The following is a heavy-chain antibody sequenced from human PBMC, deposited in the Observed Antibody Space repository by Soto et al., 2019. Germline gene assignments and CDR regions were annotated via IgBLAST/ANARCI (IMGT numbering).Heavy chain of an antibody. V-gene: IGHV3-23*01. D-gene: IGHD3-10*02. CDR2: ISGSGGST. J-gene: IGHJ6*03. Sequence: GGSLRLSCAASRFTLNSYAMSWVRQAPGKGLEWVSAISGSGGSTYYADSVKGRFTISRDNSKNTLYLQMNSLRAEDTAVYYCAKCSGDLYYYYMDVWGKGTTVTVSS. CDR3: AKCSGDLYYYYMDV. CDR1: RFTLNSYA.